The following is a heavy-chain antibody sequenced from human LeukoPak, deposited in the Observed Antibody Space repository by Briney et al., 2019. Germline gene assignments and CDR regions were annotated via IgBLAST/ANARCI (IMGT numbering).Heavy chain of an antibody. V-gene: IGHV1-2*02. D-gene: IGHD2-21*02. CDR2: INPNSGGT. J-gene: IGHJ3*02. CDR1: GCTFTGYY. Sequence: ASVKVSCKASGCTFTGYYMHWVRQAPGQGLEWMGWINPNSGGTNYAQKFQGRVTMTRDTSISTAYMELSRLRSDDTAVYYCARDQNCGGDCSRAFDIWGQGTMVTVSS. CDR3: ARDQNCGGDCSRAFDI.